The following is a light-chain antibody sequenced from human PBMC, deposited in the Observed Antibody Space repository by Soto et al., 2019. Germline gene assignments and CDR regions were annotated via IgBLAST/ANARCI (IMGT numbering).Light chain of an antibody. CDR3: QQYSTSSPWT. J-gene: IGKJ1*01. Sequence: DIQMTQSPSTLSASVGDRVSFTCRASQSINSWLAWYQQKPGKAPKLLIYKTSNLDSGVPSRFSGSGYGTDFTLTISSLQPDDFATYYCQQYSTSSPWTFGPGTNVEMK. V-gene: IGKV1-5*03. CDR2: KTS. CDR1: QSINSW.